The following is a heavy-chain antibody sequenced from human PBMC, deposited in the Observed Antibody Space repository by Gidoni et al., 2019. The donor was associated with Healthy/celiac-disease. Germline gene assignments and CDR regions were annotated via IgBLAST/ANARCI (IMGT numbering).Heavy chain of an antibody. CDR1: GCSISSCSYY. J-gene: IGHJ5*02. CDR2: IYYSGST. Sequence: QLQLQESGPGLVKPSETLSLTCTVSGCSISSCSYYWGWSPQPPGKGLGWIGSIYYSGSTYYNPSLKSRVTISVDTSKNQFSLKLSSVTAADTAVYYCARLAYYYDSSGYSKEYWFDPWGQGTLVTVSS. CDR3: ARLAYYYDSSGYSKEYWFDP. D-gene: IGHD3-22*01. V-gene: IGHV4-39*01.